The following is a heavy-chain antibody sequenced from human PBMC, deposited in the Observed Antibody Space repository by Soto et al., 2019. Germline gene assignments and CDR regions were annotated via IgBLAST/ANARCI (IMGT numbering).Heavy chain of an antibody. J-gene: IGHJ6*02. CDR1: GYSFTSYW. CDR3: ARPTDYSNYGYYYYCMDV. Sequence: GESLKISCNGSGYSFTSYWISWVRQMPGKGLEWMGRIDPSDSYTNYSPSFQGHVTTSADKSISTAYLQWSSLKVSDTAMYYCARPTDYSNYGYYYYCMDVWGQGTTVTVSS. D-gene: IGHD4-4*01. CDR2: IDPSDSYT. V-gene: IGHV5-10-1*01.